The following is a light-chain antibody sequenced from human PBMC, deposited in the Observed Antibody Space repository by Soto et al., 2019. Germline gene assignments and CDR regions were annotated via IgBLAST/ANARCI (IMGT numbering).Light chain of an antibody. Sequence: ERVMTQSPATLSVSAGERATLSFMASQSVGSNLAWYQQKPGQAPRLLIFGASSRATGVPARFSGSGSGTEFTLTINSLQSEDFAVYFCQQYDNLPLTFGPGTKVDIK. CDR3: QQYDNLPLT. J-gene: IGKJ3*01. V-gene: IGKV3-15*01. CDR1: QSVGSN. CDR2: GAS.